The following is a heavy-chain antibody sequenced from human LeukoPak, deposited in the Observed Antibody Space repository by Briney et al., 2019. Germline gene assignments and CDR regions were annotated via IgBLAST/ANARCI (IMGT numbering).Heavy chain of an antibody. V-gene: IGHV1-69*13. CDR2: IIPIFGTA. D-gene: IGHD6-13*01. CDR3: AVTGYSSNWYYYGMDV. CDR1: GYTFTSYY. J-gene: IGHJ6*02. Sequence: SVKVSCKASGYTFTSYYMHWVRQAPGQGLEWMGGIIPIFGTANYAQKFQDRVAITADESTSTAYMELSSLRSEDTAVYYCAVTGYSSNWYYYGMDVWGQGTTVTVSS.